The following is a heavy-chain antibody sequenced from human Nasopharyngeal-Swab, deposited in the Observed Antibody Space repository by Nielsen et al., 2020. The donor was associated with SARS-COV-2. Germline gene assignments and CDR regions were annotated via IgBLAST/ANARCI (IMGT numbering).Heavy chain of an antibody. CDR2: ISSSGSTI. Sequence: WIRQPPGKGLEWVSYISSSGSTIYYADSVKGRFTISRDNAKNSLYLQMNSLRAEDTAVYYCARASFPIFGVVSPFDYWGQGTLVTVSS. CDR3: ARASFPIFGVVSPFDY. J-gene: IGHJ4*02. V-gene: IGHV3-48*03. D-gene: IGHD3-3*01.